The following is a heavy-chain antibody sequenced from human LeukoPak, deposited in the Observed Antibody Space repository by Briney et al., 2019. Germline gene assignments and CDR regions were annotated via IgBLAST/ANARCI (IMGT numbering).Heavy chain of an antibody. CDR1: GFTFSDYY. V-gene: IGHV3-11*01. CDR2: ISSSGSTI. J-gene: IGHJ6*02. Sequence: SGGSLRLSCAASGFTFSDYYMSWIRRAPGKGLEWVSYISSSGSTIYYADSVKGRFTISRDNTKNSLYLQMNSLRAEDTAVYYCARDPPYSSSWYVRYGMDVWGQGTTVTVSS. D-gene: IGHD6-13*01. CDR3: ARDPPYSSSWYVRYGMDV.